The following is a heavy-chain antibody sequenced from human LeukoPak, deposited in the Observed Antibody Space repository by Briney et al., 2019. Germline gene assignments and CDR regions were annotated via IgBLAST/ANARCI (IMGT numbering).Heavy chain of an antibody. V-gene: IGHV3-30*18. CDR1: GFTFTNYG. CDR3: AKILGSGQYFDY. Sequence: GGSLRLSCAASGFTFTNYGMHWVRQAPGKGLEWVALITYDGYYKYYSDSVKGRFTISSDTSKNTLYLQMNSLRAEDTAVYYCAKILGSGQYFDYWGQGTLVTVSS. D-gene: IGHD3-3*01. J-gene: IGHJ4*02. CDR2: ITYDGYYK.